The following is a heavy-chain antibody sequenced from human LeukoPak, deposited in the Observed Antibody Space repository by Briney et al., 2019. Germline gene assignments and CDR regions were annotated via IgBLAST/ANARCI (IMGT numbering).Heavy chain of an antibody. J-gene: IGHJ4*02. CDR3: ARGDGYNRELDY. CDR1: GFTVSSNC. V-gene: IGHV3-53*01. Sequence: GGSLRLSCAASGFTVSSNCMSWVRQAPGKGLEWVSVIYSGGSTYYADSVKGRFTISRDNSKNTLYLQMNSLRAEDTAVYYCARGDGYNRELDYWGQGTLVTVSS. D-gene: IGHD5-24*01. CDR2: IYSGGST.